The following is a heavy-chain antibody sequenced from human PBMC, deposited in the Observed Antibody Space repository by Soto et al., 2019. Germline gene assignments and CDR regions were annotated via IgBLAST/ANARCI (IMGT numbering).Heavy chain of an antibody. D-gene: IGHD2-15*01. J-gene: IGHJ3*02. CDR1: GYTFTRYA. CDR2: INAGNGNT. CDR3: ARVWYCSGGSRSSAIEI. V-gene: IGHV1-3*01. Sequence: GASVKVSCKASGYTFTRYAMHWVRQAPGQRLEWMGWINAGNGNTKYSQKFQGRVTITRDTSASTAYMELSSLRSEDTAVYYCARVWYCSGGSRSSAIEIWGQGTMVTVSS.